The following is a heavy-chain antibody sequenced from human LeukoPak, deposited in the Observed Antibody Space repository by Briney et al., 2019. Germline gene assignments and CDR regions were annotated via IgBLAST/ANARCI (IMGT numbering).Heavy chain of an antibody. CDR2: MNPNSGNT. CDR1: GYTFTSYD. D-gene: IGHD3-10*01. J-gene: IGHJ4*02. CDR3: ATAFGELGYYFDY. Sequence: GASVKVSRKASGYTFTSYDINWVRQATGQGLEWMGWMNPNSGNTGYAQKFQGRVTMTRNTSISTAYMELSSLRSEDTAVYYCATAFGELGYYFDYWGQGTLVTVSS. V-gene: IGHV1-8*01.